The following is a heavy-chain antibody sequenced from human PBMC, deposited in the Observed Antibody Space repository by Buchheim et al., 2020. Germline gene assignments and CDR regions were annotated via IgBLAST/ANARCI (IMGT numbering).Heavy chain of an antibody. V-gene: IGHV3-23*01. J-gene: IGHJ4*02. D-gene: IGHD4-17*01. Sequence: EVQLLESGGGLIQPGGSLRLSCAASGFTFNTYAMSWVRQAPGQGLEWISSINGSGGSTCYADSVKGRFTISRDNSKNTLYLQMNSLRGEDTAVYYCAKDHCGDYDRAEDCWGQGTL. CDR3: AKDHCGDYDRAEDC. CDR2: INGSGGST. CDR1: GFTFNTYA.